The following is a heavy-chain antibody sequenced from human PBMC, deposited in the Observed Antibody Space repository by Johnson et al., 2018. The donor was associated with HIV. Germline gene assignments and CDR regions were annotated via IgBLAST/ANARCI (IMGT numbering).Heavy chain of an antibody. CDR3: ASSRRGQQLVPLAFDI. J-gene: IGHJ3*02. CDR2: IYSGGST. Sequence: GSLRLSCAASGFTVSNNYMSWVRQAPGKGLEWVSVIYSGGSTHYADSVKGRFTISRDNSKNTLYLQMNSLRVEDTAVYYCASSRRGQQLVPLAFDIWGQGTMVTVSS. D-gene: IGHD6-13*01. V-gene: IGHV3-66*01. CDR1: GFTVSNNY.